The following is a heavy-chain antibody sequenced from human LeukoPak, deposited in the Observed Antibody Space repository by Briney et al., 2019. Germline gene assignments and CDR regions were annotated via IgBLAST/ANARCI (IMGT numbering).Heavy chain of an antibody. J-gene: IGHJ4*02. CDR2: ISWNSGSI. Sequence: GGSLRLSCAASGFTFDDYAMHWVRQAPGKGLEWVSGISWNSGSIGYADSVKGRFTISRDNAKNSLYLQMNSLRAEDTALYYCAKDRLYGSGSYWGYFDYWGQGTLVTVSS. D-gene: IGHD3-10*01. CDR3: AKDRLYGSGSYWGYFDY. CDR1: GFTFDDYA. V-gene: IGHV3-9*01.